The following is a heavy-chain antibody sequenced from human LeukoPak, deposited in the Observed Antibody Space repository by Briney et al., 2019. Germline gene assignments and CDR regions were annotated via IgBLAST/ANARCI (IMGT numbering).Heavy chain of an antibody. CDR3: ARGPYGSGSYYKGAFHRFDP. V-gene: IGHV4-39*07. J-gene: IGHJ5*02. CDR1: GGSISSSSYY. D-gene: IGHD3-10*01. CDR2: IYYSGNT. Sequence: SETLSLTCTVSGGSISSSSYYWGWIRQPPGKGLEWIGSIYYSGNTYYNPSLRSRVTISVDTSNNKFSLRLSSVTAADTAVYYCARGPYGSGSYYKGAFHRFDPWGQGTLVTVSS.